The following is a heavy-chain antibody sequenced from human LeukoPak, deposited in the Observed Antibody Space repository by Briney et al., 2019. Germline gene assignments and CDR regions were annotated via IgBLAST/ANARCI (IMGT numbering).Heavy chain of an antibody. CDR3: ARAFLLWFGELYYFDY. D-gene: IGHD3-10*01. Sequence: GGSLRLSCAASGFTFSSYAMHWVRQAPGKGLEWVAVISYDGSNKYYADSVKGRLTISRDNSKNTLYLQMNSLRAEDTAVYYCARAFLLWFGELYYFDYWGQGTLVTVSS. V-gene: IGHV3-30*04. J-gene: IGHJ4*02. CDR1: GFTFSSYA. CDR2: ISYDGSNK.